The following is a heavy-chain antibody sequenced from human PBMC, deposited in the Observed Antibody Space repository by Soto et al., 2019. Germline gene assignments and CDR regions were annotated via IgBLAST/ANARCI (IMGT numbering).Heavy chain of an antibody. CDR1: GFTFSDYY. Sequence: GGSLRLSCAASGFTFSDYYMKWVRQAPGKGLEWVSTISGSDGKTFYADSVKGRFSISGDTSQSALYLQMNSLRADDTAMYYCARWSYLDYWGQGTRVTVSS. J-gene: IGHJ4*02. D-gene: IGHD3-3*01. CDR3: ARWSYLDY. CDR2: ISGSDGKT. V-gene: IGHV3-23*01.